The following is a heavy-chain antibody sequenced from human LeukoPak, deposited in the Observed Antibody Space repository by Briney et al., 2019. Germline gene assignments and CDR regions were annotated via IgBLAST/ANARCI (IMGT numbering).Heavy chain of an antibody. V-gene: IGHV4-59*01. CDR1: GGSISSYY. CDR2: IYYSGST. J-gene: IGHJ3*02. D-gene: IGHD3-10*01. Sequence: SETLSPTCTVSGGSISSYYWSWIRQPPGKGLKWIGYIYYSGSTNYNPSLKSRVTISVDTSKNQFSLRLNSVTAADTAVYYCAREGTMVRGLAFDIWGQGTMVTVSS. CDR3: AREGTMVRGLAFDI.